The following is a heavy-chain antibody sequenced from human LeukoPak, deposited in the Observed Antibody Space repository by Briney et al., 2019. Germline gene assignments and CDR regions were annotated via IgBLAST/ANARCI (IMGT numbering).Heavy chain of an antibody. J-gene: IGHJ4*02. CDR3: AAPSTGTNDYFDY. D-gene: IGHD1-7*01. Sequence: SVKVSFKASGFTFGFSAVQWVRQARGQRLEWIGWIVVGSGNTNYAQKFQERVTFSRDMSTSTAYMELSSLRSEDTAVYYCAAPSTGTNDYFDYWGQGTLVTVSS. CDR2: IVVGSGNT. V-gene: IGHV1-58*01. CDR1: GFTFGFSA.